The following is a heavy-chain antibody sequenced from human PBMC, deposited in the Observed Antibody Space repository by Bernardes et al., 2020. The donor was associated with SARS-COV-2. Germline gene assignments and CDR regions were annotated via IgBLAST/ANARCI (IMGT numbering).Heavy chain of an antibody. CDR3: ARESTPGLRAIGY. Sequence: ASVEVSCKASGYSFSSYGIIWVRQAPGQGLEWMGWISAYNGNIEYAQKFQGRVTMTTDTSANTGYMDLRSLRSDDTAVYYCARESTPGLRAIGYWGQGTLVTVSS. CDR2: ISAYNGNI. D-gene: IGHD3-16*01. J-gene: IGHJ4*02. CDR1: GYSFSSYG. V-gene: IGHV1-18*01.